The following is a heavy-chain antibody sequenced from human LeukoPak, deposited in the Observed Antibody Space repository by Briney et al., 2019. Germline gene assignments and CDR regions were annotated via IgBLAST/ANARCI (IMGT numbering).Heavy chain of an antibody. V-gene: IGHV3-7*03. CDR3: ARRVGGSSSSSRAYYYYMDV. D-gene: IGHD6-6*01. Sequence: GGSLRLSCAASGFTFSSSWMTWVRQAPGKGLGWVASIREDGSEKTSVDSVKGRFAISRDNAKNSLYLQMNSLRADDTAVYYCARRVGGSSSSSRAYYYYMDVWGKGTTVTVSS. CDR2: IREDGSEK. CDR1: GFTFSSSW. J-gene: IGHJ6*03.